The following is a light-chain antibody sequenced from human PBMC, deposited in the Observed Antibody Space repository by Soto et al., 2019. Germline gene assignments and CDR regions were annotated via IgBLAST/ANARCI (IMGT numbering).Light chain of an antibody. CDR2: AAS. V-gene: IGKV1-39*01. Sequence: DIQMTQSQSSLSASVGDRVTITCRARLSSSSYLNWYQQKPGKAPKLLIYAASSLQSGVQSRFGGSGSGTDFTLTISSLQPEDFATYYCQQSYSTPMYTFGQGTKLEIK. CDR1: LSSSSY. CDR3: QQSYSTPMYT. J-gene: IGKJ2*01.